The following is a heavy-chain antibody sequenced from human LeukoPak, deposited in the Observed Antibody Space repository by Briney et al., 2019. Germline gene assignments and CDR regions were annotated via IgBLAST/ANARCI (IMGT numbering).Heavy chain of an antibody. J-gene: IGHJ4*02. CDR1: GNYW. D-gene: IGHD6-19*01. CDR3: AREYSSGWDDYYFDY. CDR2: INSDGSWT. V-gene: IGHV3-74*01. Sequence: GGSLRLSCAASGNYWMHWVRQVPGKGLVWVSHINSDGSWTSYADSVKGRFTISKDNAKNSLYLQMNSLRAEDTAVYYCAREYSSGWDDYYFDYWGQGTLVTVSS.